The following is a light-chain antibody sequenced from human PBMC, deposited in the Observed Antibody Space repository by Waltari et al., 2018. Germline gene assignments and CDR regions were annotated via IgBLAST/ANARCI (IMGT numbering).Light chain of an antibody. CDR3: QAWDSSPL. V-gene: IGLV3-1*01. CDR1: KFGDQY. J-gene: IGLJ2*01. CDR2: QDK. Sequence: SYELTQPPSVSVSPGQTASITCSGAKFGDQYACWYQQKPGQSPVLVIYQDKKRPSGIPERFSGSNSGNTATLTISGTQAMDEADYYCQAWDSSPLFGGGTKLTVL.